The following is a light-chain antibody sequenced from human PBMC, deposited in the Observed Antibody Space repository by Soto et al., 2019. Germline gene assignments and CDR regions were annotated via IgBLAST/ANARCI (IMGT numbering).Light chain of an antibody. CDR2: GAS. CDR1: QTVRTNY. J-gene: IGKJ4*01. CDR3: QQYSDSPLT. V-gene: IGKV3-20*01. Sequence: EIVLTQSPGTLSLSPGERATLSCRASQTVRTNYLAWFQHKPGQAPRLLIYGASSRATGIPDRFSGSGSGTVFPITINRVEPEDFALYFCQQYSDSPLTFGGGTKVEIK.